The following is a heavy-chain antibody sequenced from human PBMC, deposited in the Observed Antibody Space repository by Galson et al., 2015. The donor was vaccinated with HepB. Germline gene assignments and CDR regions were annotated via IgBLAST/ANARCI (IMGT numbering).Heavy chain of an antibody. Sequence: SVKVSCKASGGTLSSYAISWVRQAPGQGLEWMGGIIPIFGTANYAQKLQGRVTITADKSTSTAYMELSSLRSEDTAVYYCARDPEPLSSGSYGMDVWGQGTTVTVSS. V-gene: IGHV1-69*06. CDR3: ARDPEPLSSGSYGMDV. CDR2: IIPIFGTA. CDR1: GGTLSSYA. D-gene: IGHD1-26*01. J-gene: IGHJ6*02.